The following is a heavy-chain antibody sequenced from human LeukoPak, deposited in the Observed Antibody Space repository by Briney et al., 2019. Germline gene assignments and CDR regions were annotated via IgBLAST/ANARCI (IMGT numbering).Heavy chain of an antibody. CDR1: GFTFSSFG. CDR2: IRYDGGYE. Sequence: GGSLRLSCAASGFTFSSFGIHWVRQAPGKGLEWVAFIRYDGGYEYYAASVKGRLTLSRNNSKKTFYLQMNSLSPEDTAVYFCARDGGYDTSGYYFDYWGQGTLVTVSS. V-gene: IGHV3-30*02. D-gene: IGHD3-22*01. J-gene: IGHJ4*02. CDR3: ARDGGYDTSGYYFDY.